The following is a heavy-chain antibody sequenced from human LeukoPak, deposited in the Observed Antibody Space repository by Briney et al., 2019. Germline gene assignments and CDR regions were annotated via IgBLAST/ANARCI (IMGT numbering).Heavy chain of an antibody. D-gene: IGHD2-15*01. Sequence: GGSLRLSCAASGFTFDDYAMHWVRQVPGKGLEWVSGISWNSGSMGYADSVKGRFTISRDNAKNSLYLQMNSLRAEDTALYYCAKLAEEKYYYYGMDVWGQGTTVTVSS. CDR3: AKLAEEKYYYYGMDV. CDR1: GFTFDDYA. J-gene: IGHJ6*02. V-gene: IGHV3-9*01. CDR2: ISWNSGSM.